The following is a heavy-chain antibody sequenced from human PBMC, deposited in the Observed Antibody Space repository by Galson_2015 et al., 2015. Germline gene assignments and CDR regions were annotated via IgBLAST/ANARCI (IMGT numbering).Heavy chain of an antibody. J-gene: IGHJ4*02. V-gene: IGHV4-59*01. CDR1: GGSISSYY. Sequence: APLSLPCLVSGGSISSYYWRWIRQPPGGGLEWLGYVSYSGSTSDNPSHKSRVTISVETSKNQFSLKLSSVTAADTAVYYCARAGCSGGSCYQYYFDCWGQGTLVTVSS. CDR2: VSYSGST. D-gene: IGHD2-15*01. CDR3: ARAGCSGGSCYQYYFDC.